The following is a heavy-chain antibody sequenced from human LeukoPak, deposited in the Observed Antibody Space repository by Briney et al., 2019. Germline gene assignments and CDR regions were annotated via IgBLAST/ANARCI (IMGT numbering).Heavy chain of an antibody. D-gene: IGHD3-10*01. CDR2: ISYDGSNK. V-gene: IGHV3-30*18. CDR1: GFTFSSYG. CDR3: AKEVRGVRALYGMDV. J-gene: IGHJ6*02. Sequence: GGSLRLSCAAPGFTFSSYGMHWVRQAPGKGLEWVAVISYDGSNKYYADSVKGRFTISRDNSKNTLYLQMNSLRAEDTAVYYCAKEVRGVRALYGMDVWGQGTTVTVSS.